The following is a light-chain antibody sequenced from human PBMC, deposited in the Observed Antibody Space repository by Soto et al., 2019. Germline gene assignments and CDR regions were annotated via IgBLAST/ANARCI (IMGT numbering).Light chain of an antibody. J-gene: IGKJ4*01. CDR1: QSVGNDY. CDR2: DAS. V-gene: IGKV3-20*01. Sequence: EIVLTQSPGTLSLSPGERATLSCRASQSVGNDYLAWFQQRPGQAPRLLIDDASRRATGIPDRFSGSGSGTDFTLTISRLEPEDFAVYYCQQCATSPLTFGGGTKVVIK. CDR3: QQCATSPLT.